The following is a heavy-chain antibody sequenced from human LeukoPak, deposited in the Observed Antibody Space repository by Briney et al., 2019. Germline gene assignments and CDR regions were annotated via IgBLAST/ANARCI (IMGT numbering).Heavy chain of an antibody. CDR3: AKESAVAATKRYYYYYYMDV. Sequence: SCKVSGYTLTELSMHWVRQAPGKGLEWVAFIRYDGSNKYYADSVKGRFTISRDNSKNTLYLQMNSLRAEDTAVYYCAKESAVAATKRYYYYYYMDVWGKGTTVTISS. V-gene: IGHV3-30*02. J-gene: IGHJ6*03. CDR2: IRYDGSNK. D-gene: IGHD2-15*01. CDR1: GYTLTELS.